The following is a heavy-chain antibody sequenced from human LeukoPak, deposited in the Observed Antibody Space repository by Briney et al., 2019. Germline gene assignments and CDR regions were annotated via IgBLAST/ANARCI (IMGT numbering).Heavy chain of an antibody. CDR3: ARDGYGTGSHDY. Sequence: PGGSLRLSCAASPFTFRSYWMSWVRQAPGKGREWVANINQDGSQEHYVDSVKGRFTISRDNTKNSLYLQMNGLRADDTAAYYCARDGYGTGSHDYWGQGTLVTVSS. D-gene: IGHD3-10*01. V-gene: IGHV3-7*04. CDR1: PFTFRSYW. CDR2: INQDGSQE. J-gene: IGHJ4*02.